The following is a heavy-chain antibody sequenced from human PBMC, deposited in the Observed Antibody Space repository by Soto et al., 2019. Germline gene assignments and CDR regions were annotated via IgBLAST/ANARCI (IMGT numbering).Heavy chain of an antibody. Sequence: SATLSLTCAVDDASFGGYYWSWIREPPGKGLEWIGEINHSGSTNYNPSLKSRVTISVDTSKNQFSLKLSSVTAADTAVYYCAADFHYYDSSGYHYWGQGTLVTVS. CDR3: AADFHYYDSSGYHY. D-gene: IGHD3-22*01. J-gene: IGHJ4*02. V-gene: IGHV4-34*01. CDR2: INHSGST. CDR1: DASFGGYY.